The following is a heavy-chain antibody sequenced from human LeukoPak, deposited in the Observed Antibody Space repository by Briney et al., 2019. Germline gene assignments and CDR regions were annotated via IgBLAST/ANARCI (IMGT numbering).Heavy chain of an antibody. CDR3: ARLNWVGTFYI. V-gene: IGHV3-74*01. D-gene: IGHD7-27*01. CDR2: INSDGTIT. CDR1: GFTFSSYW. J-gene: IGHJ3*02. Sequence: GALRLSCEASGFTFSSYWLHWVRQAPGEGLVWVSRINSDGTITTYADSVKGRFTISRDNSKNTLYLQMNCLRAEDTAMYYCARLNWVGTFYIWGQGTMVTVSS.